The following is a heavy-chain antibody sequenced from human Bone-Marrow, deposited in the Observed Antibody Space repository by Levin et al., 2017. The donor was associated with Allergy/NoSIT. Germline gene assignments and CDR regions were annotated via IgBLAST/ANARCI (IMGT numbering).Heavy chain of an antibody. J-gene: IGHJ4*02. CDR2: IRSKAYGGTS. Sequence: QTLSLTCAASGFTFGDYATNWFRQAPGKELEWVGFIRSKAYGGTSEYAASVKGRFSISRDDSKSIAYLQMNSLKTEDTAVYYCTRDHFRPGDYFDYWGQGTLVTVSS. V-gene: IGHV3-49*03. D-gene: IGHD3-3*02. CDR3: TRDHFRPGDYFDY. CDR1: GFTFGDYA.